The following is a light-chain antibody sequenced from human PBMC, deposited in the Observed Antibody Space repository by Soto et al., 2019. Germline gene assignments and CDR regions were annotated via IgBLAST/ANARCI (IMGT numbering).Light chain of an antibody. Sequence: SYELTQPPSVSVAPGRTAGITCGGNNIGSKSVHWYQQKPGQAPVLVIYYDSDRPSGIPERFSGSKSGNTATLTISRVEVGDEADYYCQVWDSSSDHYIFGTGTKVTVL. CDR2: YDS. V-gene: IGLV3-21*04. J-gene: IGLJ1*01. CDR1: NIGSKS. CDR3: QVWDSSSDHYI.